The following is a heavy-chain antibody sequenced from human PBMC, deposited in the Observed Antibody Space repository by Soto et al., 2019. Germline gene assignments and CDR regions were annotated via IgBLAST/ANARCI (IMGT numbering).Heavy chain of an antibody. CDR2: IYYSGST. CDR1: GGSISSGDYY. CDR3: ARAPGLRGSSSWFGYFDY. J-gene: IGHJ4*02. Sequence: SETLSLTCTVSGGSISSGDYYWSWIRQPPGKSLEWIGYIYYSGSTYYNPSLKSRVTISVDTSKNHFSLKLSSVTAADTAVYYCARAPGLRGSSSWFGYFDYWGQGTLVTVSS. D-gene: IGHD6-13*01. V-gene: IGHV4-30-4*01.